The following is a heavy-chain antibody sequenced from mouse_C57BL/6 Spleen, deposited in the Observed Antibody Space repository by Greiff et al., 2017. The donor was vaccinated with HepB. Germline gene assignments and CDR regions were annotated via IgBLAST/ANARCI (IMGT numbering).Heavy chain of an antibody. Sequence: VQLQQSGAELVKPGASVKLSCKASGYTFTSYWMQWVKQRPGQGLEWIGEIDPSDSYTNYNQKFKGKATLTVDTSSSTAYMQLSSLTSEDSAVYYCARGEGFAYWGQGTLVTVSA. CDR2: IDPSDSYT. V-gene: IGHV1-50*01. CDR1: GYTFTSYW. CDR3: ARGEGFAY. J-gene: IGHJ3*01.